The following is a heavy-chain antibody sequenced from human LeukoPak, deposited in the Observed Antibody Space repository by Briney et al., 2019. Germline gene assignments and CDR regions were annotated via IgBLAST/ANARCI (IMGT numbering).Heavy chain of an antibody. CDR2: ISGSGGST. J-gene: IGHJ4*02. D-gene: IGHD6-19*01. Sequence: GGSLRLSCAASGFTFSSYAMSWVRQAPRKGLEWVSAISGSGGSTYYADSVKGRLTISRDNSKNTLYLQMNSLRAEDTAVYYCAKDTGIAVAGPPLHWGQGTLVTVSS. CDR1: GFTFSSYA. CDR3: AKDTGIAVAGPPLH. V-gene: IGHV3-23*01.